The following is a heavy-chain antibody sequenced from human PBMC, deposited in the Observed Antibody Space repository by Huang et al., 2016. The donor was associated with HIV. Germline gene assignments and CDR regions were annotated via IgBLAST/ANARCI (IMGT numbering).Heavy chain of an antibody. CDR2: INQRGNT. D-gene: IGHD6-13*01. Sequence: QVQLQQWGAGLLKPSETLSLTCAVYGGSFSGYKWSWIRQSPGKGLAWIGEINQRGNTNYNPSLKSRVTISVDTSKNQVSLWLSSVTAADTAVYYCARGTAAAHSDYWGQGTLVTVYS. CDR3: ARGTAAAHSDY. V-gene: IGHV4-34*01. CDR1: GGSFSGYK. J-gene: IGHJ4*02.